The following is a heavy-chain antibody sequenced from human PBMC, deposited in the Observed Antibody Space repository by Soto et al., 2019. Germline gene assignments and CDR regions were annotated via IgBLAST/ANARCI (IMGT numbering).Heavy chain of an antibody. CDR1: GFTFSSYW. CDR3: ARELLLDAFDI. D-gene: IGHD2-15*01. Sequence: EVQLVESGGGLVQPGGSLRLSCAASGFTFSSYWMHWVRQAPGKGLVWVSRINSDGSSTSYADSVKGRFTISRDNAKNTRYLKMNSLRAEDTAVYYCARELLLDAFDIWGQGTMVTVSS. V-gene: IGHV3-74*01. CDR2: INSDGSST. J-gene: IGHJ3*02.